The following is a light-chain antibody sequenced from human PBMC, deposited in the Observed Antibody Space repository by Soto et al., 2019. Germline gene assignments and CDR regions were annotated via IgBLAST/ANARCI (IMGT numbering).Light chain of an antibody. J-gene: IGKJ1*01. Sequence: DIQMTQYPSTLSGSVGDRVTITCRASQTISSWLAWYQQKPGKAPNLLIFDASSLKSGVPSRFSGSGSGTEFTLTISSLQPDDFATYYCLQYDSYSWTFGQGTKVDIK. CDR3: LQYDSYSWT. CDR1: QTISSW. V-gene: IGKV1-5*01. CDR2: DAS.